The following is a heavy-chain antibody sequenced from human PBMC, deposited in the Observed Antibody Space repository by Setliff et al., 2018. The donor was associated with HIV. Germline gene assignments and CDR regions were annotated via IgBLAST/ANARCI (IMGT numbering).Heavy chain of an antibody. Sequence: SVKVSCKASGGTFSTYSMNWVRQAPGQGLEGMGGIVPFSGSVNYAQRFQERVTITSDESSTTAYMELSSPKSEDTAVYYCARDGGSGRYHRSAYYYYMDVWGKGTTVTSP. CDR2: IVPFSGSV. V-gene: IGHV1-69*13. CDR1: GGTFSTYS. D-gene: IGHD3-10*01. CDR3: ARDGGSGRYHRSAYYYYMDV. J-gene: IGHJ6*03.